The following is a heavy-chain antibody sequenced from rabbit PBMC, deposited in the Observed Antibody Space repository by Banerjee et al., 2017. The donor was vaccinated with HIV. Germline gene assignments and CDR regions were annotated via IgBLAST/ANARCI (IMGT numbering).Heavy chain of an antibody. CDR3: ARDLAGVIGWNFDL. V-gene: IGHV1S45*01. Sequence: QEQLVESGGGLVQPGGSLTLSCKASGIDFNTYGISWVRQAPGKGLEWIACINTSTGNNVYAIWAKGRFTISKTSSTTVTLQMTSLTAADTATYFCARDLAGVIGWNFDLWGPGTLVTVS. CDR1: GIDFNTYG. CDR2: INTSTGNN. D-gene: IGHD4-1*01. J-gene: IGHJ4*01.